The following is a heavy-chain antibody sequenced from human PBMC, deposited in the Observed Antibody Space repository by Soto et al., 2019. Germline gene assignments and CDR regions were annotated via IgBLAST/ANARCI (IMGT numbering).Heavy chain of an antibody. CDR1: GYFIGAGGYY. CDR3: ARMYSSGSGWFHP. D-gene: IGHD6-19*01. J-gene: IGHJ5*02. CDR2: FYSSGSI. V-gene: IGHV4-31*02. Sequence: PSETLSLTCFVSGYFIGAGGYYWSWIRHHPGKGLEWIGSFYSSGSIIYNPSLRSRVSISGDMSTNQFSMSLTSVTAADTARYYCARMYSSGSGWFHPWGQGTPVTVSS.